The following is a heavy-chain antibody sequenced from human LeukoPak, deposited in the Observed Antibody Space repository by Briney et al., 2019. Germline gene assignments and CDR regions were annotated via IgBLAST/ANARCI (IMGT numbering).Heavy chain of an antibody. J-gene: IGHJ4*02. CDR2: IRSKANSYAT. CDR1: GFTFSGSV. CDR3: TTHIDYYDSSGQHF. V-gene: IGHV3-73*01. D-gene: IGHD3-22*01. Sequence: PGGSLRLSCAASGFTFSGSVMHWVRQASGKGLEWVGRIRSKANSYATAYAASVKGRFTISRDDSKNTAYLQMNNLKTEDTAVYYCTTHIDYYDSSGQHFWGQGTLVTVSS.